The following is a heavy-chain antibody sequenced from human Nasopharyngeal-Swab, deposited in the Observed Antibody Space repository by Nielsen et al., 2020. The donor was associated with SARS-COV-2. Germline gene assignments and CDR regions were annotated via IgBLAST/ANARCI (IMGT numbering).Heavy chain of an antibody. CDR1: GGTFSSYA. D-gene: IGHD2-15*01. CDR3: AREGGTRDGFDP. J-gene: IGHJ5*02. V-gene: IGHV1-69*04. Sequence: SVKVSCKASGGTFSSYAISGVRKAPGQGLEWMGRIIPILGIANYAQKIQGRVTITADKSTSTAYMELSSLRSEDTAVYYCAREGGTRDGFDPWGQGTLVTVSS. CDR2: IIPILGIA.